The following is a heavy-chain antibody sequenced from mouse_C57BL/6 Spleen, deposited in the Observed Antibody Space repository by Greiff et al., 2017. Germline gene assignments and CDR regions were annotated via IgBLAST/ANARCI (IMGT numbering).Heavy chain of an antibody. J-gene: IGHJ3*01. CDR1: GFNINDDY. CDR2: IDPENGDT. Sequence: VQLQQSGAELVRPGASVKLSCTASGFNINDDYMHWVKQRPEQGLEWIGWIDPENGDTEYASKFQGKATITADTSSNTAYLQLSSLTSEDAAVYYCSTQKLGSGFAYWGQGTLVTVSA. CDR3: STQKLGSGFAY. V-gene: IGHV14-4*01. D-gene: IGHD4-1*01.